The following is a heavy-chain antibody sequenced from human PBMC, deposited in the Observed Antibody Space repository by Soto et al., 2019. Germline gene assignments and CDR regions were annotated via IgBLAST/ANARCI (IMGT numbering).Heavy chain of an antibody. CDR2: INDSGST. V-gene: IGHV4-34*01. CDR3: AMRPWAFDI. CDR1: GGSFSGHY. J-gene: IGHJ3*02. Sequence: QVQLQQWGAGLLKPSETLSLTCAVYGGSFSGHYWTWIRQAPGKGLEWIGEINDSGSTNYNPSLKSRVTISLVTSKKQFSVKLSSLTAADTAVYYCAMRPWAFDIWGQGTMVTVSS.